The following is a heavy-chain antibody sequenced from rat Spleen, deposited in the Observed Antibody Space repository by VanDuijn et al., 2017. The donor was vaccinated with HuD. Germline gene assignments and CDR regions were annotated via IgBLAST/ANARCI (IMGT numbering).Heavy chain of an antibody. D-gene: IGHD1-9*01. Sequence: EVQLVESDGGLVQPGRSLKLSCAASGFTFNDYWMTWIRQAPGKGLEWVASITDTGDSTYYPDSVKGRFTISRDNAKSTLSLQMDSLRSEDTATYYCARRHYGYTDYFDYWGQGVMVTVSS. CDR3: ARRHYGYTDYFDY. J-gene: IGHJ2*01. V-gene: IGHV5-31*01. CDR2: ITDTGDST. CDR1: GFTFNDYW.